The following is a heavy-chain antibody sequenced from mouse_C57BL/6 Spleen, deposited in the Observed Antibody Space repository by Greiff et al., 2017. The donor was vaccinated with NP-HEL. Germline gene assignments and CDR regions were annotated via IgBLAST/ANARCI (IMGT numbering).Heavy chain of an antibody. CDR2: IDPENGDT. V-gene: IGHV14-4*01. CDR3: TTRGLRTFDY. J-gene: IGHJ2*01. CDR1: GFNIKDDY. D-gene: IGHD2-4*01. Sequence: VQLQQSGAELVRPGASVKLSCTASGFNIKDDYMHWVKQRPEQGLEWIGWIDPENGDTEYASKFQGKATITADTSSNTAYLQLSSLTSEDTAVYYCTTRGLRTFDYWGQGTTLTVSS.